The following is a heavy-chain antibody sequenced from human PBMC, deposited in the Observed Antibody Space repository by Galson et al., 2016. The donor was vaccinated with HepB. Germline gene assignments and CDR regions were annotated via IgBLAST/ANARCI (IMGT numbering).Heavy chain of an antibody. CDR2: ISLSSDYI. CDR3: ARVSSGLRRFDC. CDR1: GFTFSAYN. Sequence: SLRLSCAASGFTFSAYNMIWVRQAPGKGLEWVSSISLSSDYIYYADSLKGRFTISRDKAKNSLYLQMNSLRAEDTAVYFCARVSSGLRRFDCWGQGTLVTVSS. J-gene: IGHJ5*01. V-gene: IGHV3-21*01. D-gene: IGHD5-12*01.